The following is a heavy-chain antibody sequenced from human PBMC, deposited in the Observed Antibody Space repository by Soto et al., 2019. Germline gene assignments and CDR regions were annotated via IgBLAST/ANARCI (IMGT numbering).Heavy chain of an antibody. CDR2: ISGYNGNT. J-gene: IGHJ4*02. CDR1: GYVFTNYG. V-gene: IGHV1-18*01. D-gene: IGHD2-15*01. CDR3: AIDMCSGGACNSGELDY. Sequence: QVQLVQSGAEVKKPGASVKVSCKASGYVFTNYGVSWVRQAPGQGLEWVGWISGYNGNTNYAQNLQGRVTMTTDTSTTTAYLEVRSLRSDDTAVYYCAIDMCSGGACNSGELDYWGQGTLVAVSS.